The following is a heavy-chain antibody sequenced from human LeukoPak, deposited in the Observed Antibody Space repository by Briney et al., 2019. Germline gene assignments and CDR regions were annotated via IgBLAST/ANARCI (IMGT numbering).Heavy chain of an antibody. CDR2: INYSGIT. CDR1: GASISSSDYY. D-gene: IGHD3-22*01. Sequence: SDTLSLTCSVSGASISSSDYYWGWIRQPPGKGLEWIGRINYSGITYYNPSLKSRVIISVDTSMNHFSLRLTSMTAADTAVYYCARLTHSYYSDTSGYYPYYYMDVWGKGTTVTVS. V-gene: IGHV4-39*02. CDR3: ARLTHSYYSDTSGYYPYYYMDV. J-gene: IGHJ6*03.